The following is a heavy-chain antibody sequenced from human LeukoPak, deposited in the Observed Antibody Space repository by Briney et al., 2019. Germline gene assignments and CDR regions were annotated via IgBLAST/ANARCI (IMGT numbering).Heavy chain of an antibody. Sequence: GASVKVSCKASGYTFTGYYMHWVRQAPGQGLEWMGWINPNSGGTNYAQKFQGRVTMTRDTSISTAYMELSRLRSDDTAVYYCARTSHLGYCSSTSCHNFDYWGQGTLVTVSS. J-gene: IGHJ4*02. CDR2: INPNSGGT. D-gene: IGHD2-2*01. CDR1: GYTFTGYY. CDR3: ARTSHLGYCSSTSCHNFDY. V-gene: IGHV1-2*02.